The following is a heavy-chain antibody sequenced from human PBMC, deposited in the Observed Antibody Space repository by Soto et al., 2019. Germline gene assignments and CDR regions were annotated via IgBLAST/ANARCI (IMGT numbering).Heavy chain of an antibody. CDR1: GFTFHAYA. CDR3: ARVASDYINSVDH. Sequence: EVQLLESGGGLVLPGGSRRLSGAASGFTFHAYAMTWVRQAPGKGLEWASAIGGSGGNRYYAASVKGRFTMSRDNSKDALDRQMNGLRVEDTAVYYCARVASDYINSVDHWGQGSLVTVSS. D-gene: IGHD4-4*01. CDR2: IGGSGGNR. V-gene: IGHV3-23*01. J-gene: IGHJ4*02.